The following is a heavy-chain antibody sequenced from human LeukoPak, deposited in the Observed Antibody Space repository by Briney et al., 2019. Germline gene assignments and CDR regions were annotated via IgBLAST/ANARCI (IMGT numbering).Heavy chain of an antibody. CDR3: ARPTYGDYPDYYYGMDV. J-gene: IGHJ6*02. CDR2: IWYDGSNK. D-gene: IGHD4-17*01. CDR1: GFTFSSYG. V-gene: IGHV3-33*01. Sequence: GGSLRLSCAASGFTFSSYGMHWVRQAPGKGLEWVAVIWYDGSNKYYADSVKGRFTISRDNSRNTLYLQMNSLRAEDTAVYYCARPTYGDYPDYYYGMDVWGQGTTVTVSS.